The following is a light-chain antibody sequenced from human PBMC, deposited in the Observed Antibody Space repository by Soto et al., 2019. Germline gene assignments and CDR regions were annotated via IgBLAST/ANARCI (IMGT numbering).Light chain of an antibody. V-gene: IGKV1-5*03. Sequence: DVQMTQSPSTLSASIGDTVTITCRASQTIVTWLAWYQQKPGRPPKLLIYMASILESGVPSRFSGRGSGTEFTLTISGLQPDDLGTYYCHQYKSYPKTFGEGTKLDI. CDR3: HQYKSYPKT. CDR2: MAS. CDR1: QTIVTW. J-gene: IGKJ2*01.